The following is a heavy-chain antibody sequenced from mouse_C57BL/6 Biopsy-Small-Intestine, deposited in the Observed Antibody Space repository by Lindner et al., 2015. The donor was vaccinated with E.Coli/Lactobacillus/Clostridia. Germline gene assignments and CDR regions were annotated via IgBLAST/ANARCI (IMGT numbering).Heavy chain of an antibody. Sequence: VQLQESGGGLVKPGGSLKLSCAASGFTFSSYAMSWVRQTPGKRLEWVAAINSNGGSTYYPDTVKDRFTISRDNAKNTLYLQMSSLRSEDTALYYCARQSYYSYDLAWFAYWGQGTLVTVSA. CDR2: INSNGGST. CDR1: GFTFSSYA. J-gene: IGHJ3*01. V-gene: IGHV5-6-2*01. D-gene: IGHD2-12*01. CDR3: ARQSYYSYDLAWFAY.